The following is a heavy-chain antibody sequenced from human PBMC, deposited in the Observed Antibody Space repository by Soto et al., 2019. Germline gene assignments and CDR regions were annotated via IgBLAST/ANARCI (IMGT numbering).Heavy chain of an antibody. J-gene: IGHJ4*02. CDR2: IYYSGST. V-gene: IGHV4-31*03. D-gene: IGHD2-15*01. CDR1: GGSISSGGYY. CDR3: ARGGGYCSGGSCPDY. Sequence: QVQLQESGPGLVKPSQTLSLTCTVSGGSISSGGYYWSWIRQHPGKGLEWIGYIYYSGSTYYNPSLKSRVTISVDTSKNQFALKLSSVTAADTAVYYGARGGGYCSGGSCPDYWGQGTLVTVSS.